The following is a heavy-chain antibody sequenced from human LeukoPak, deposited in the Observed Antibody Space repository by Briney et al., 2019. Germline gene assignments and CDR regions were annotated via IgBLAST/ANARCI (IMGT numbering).Heavy chain of an antibody. CDR3: ARDRTEYCSSTSCSYYYYYYMDV. CDR2: IYYSGST. Sequence: PSETLSLTCTVSGGSISSYYWSWIRQPPGKGLEWIGYIYYSGSTNYNPSLKSRVTISVDTSKNQFSLKLSSVTAADTAVYYCARDRTEYCSSTSCSYYYYYYMDVWGKGTTVTISS. J-gene: IGHJ6*03. CDR1: GGSISSYY. D-gene: IGHD2-2*01. V-gene: IGHV4-59*12.